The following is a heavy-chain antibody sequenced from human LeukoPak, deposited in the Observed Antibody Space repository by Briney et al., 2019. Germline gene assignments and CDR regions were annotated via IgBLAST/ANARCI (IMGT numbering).Heavy chain of an antibody. V-gene: IGHV3-21*01. CDR2: ISSSSSYI. CDR3: AREPDYGGSPFDY. J-gene: IGHJ4*02. D-gene: IGHD4-23*01. Sequence: PGGSLRLSCAASGFTFSSYSMNWVRQAPGKGLEWVSSISSSSSYIYYADSVKGRFTISRDNAKNSLYLQMNSLRAEDTAVYYCAREPDYGGSPFDYWGQGTLVTVSS. CDR1: GFTFSSYS.